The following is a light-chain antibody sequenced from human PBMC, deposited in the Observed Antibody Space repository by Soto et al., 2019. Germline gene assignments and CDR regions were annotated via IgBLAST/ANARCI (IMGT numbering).Light chain of an antibody. CDR3: CSYAGSYTFV. J-gene: IGLJ1*01. CDR2: DVS. CDR1: SSDVGGYNY. Sequence: LTQPRSVSGSPGQSVTISCTGTSSDVGGYNYVSWYQQHPGKAPKLMIYDVSKRPSGVPDRFSGSKSGNTASLTISGLQAEDEADYYCCSYAGSYTFVFGTGTRSPS. V-gene: IGLV2-11*01.